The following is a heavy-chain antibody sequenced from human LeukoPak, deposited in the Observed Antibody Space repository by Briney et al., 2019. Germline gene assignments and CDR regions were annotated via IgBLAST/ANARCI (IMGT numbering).Heavy chain of an antibody. CDR3: AKSPDPSGSYYDY. Sequence: GGSLRLSCAASGFTFSSYGMHWVRQAPGKGLEWVAVIWYDGSNKYHADSVKGRFTISRDNSKNTLYLQMNSLRAEDTAVYYCAKSPDPSGSYYDYWGQGTLVTVSS. D-gene: IGHD1-26*01. J-gene: IGHJ4*02. CDR1: GFTFSSYG. CDR2: IWYDGSNK. V-gene: IGHV3-33*06.